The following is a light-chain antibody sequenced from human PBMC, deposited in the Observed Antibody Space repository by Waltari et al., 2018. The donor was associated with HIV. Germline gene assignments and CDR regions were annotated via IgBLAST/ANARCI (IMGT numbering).Light chain of an antibody. Sequence: DIVLPQSPATLSVSPGERATLSCRASQSVRSNLAWYQQKPGQAPRLLIYGASTRATGIPARFSGSWSGTDFTLTISSLQSEDFAVYYCQQYNNWPPITFGQGTRLEIK. J-gene: IGKJ5*01. CDR2: GAS. CDR1: QSVRSN. V-gene: IGKV3-15*01. CDR3: QQYNNWPPIT.